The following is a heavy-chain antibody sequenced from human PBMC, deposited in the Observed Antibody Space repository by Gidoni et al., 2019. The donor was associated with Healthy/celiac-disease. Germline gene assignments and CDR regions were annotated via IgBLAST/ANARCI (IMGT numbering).Heavy chain of an antibody. CDR1: GFTFSSYG. V-gene: IGHV3-33*01. J-gene: IGHJ4*02. Sequence: QVQLVESGGGVVQPGRSLRLSCAASGFTFSSYGMHWVRQAPGKGLEWVAVIWYDGSNKYYADSVKGRFTISRDNSKNTLYLQMNSLRAEDTAVYYCARAGWLAVADPFDYWGQGTLVTVSS. CDR2: IWYDGSNK. CDR3: ARAGWLAVADPFDY. D-gene: IGHD6-19*01.